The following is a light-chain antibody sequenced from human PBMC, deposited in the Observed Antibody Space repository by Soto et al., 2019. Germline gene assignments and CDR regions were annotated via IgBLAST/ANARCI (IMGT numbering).Light chain of an antibody. J-gene: IGKJ4*02. Sequence: DVQMTQSPSSLSAFVGDRVTITCRASQGIAPYLAWFQQKPGKVPKLLIYATSTLQSGVPSRFSGSGSGTDFTLTINSLQPEDVGTYYCQKYNSDRLTLGGGNKVEIK. CDR2: ATS. V-gene: IGKV1-27*01. CDR1: QGIAPY. CDR3: QKYNSDRLT.